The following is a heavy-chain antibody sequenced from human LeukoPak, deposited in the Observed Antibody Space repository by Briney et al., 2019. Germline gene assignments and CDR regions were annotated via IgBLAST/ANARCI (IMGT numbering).Heavy chain of an antibody. CDR2: ISWNSGSI. D-gene: IGHD2-2*02. Sequence: GGSLRLSCAASGFTFDDYAMHWVRQAPGKGLEWVSGISWNSGSIGYADSVKGRFTISRDNAKNSLYLQMNSLRAEDTALYYCAKDRAWYTHTSDAFDIWGQGTMVTVSS. CDR3: AKDRAWYTHTSDAFDI. V-gene: IGHV3-9*01. J-gene: IGHJ3*02. CDR1: GFTFDDYA.